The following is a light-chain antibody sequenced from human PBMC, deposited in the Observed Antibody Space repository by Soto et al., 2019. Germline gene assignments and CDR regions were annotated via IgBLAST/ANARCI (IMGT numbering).Light chain of an antibody. CDR2: EVS. CDR1: SSDVGSYNH. Sequence: QSALTQPPSVSGSPGQSVAISCTGTSSDVGSYNHVSWYQQAPGTAPKLVIYEVSNRPSGVPDRFSGSRSGNTASLTISGLQAEDEADYYCSSYTSSSTYVFGTGTKVTVL. CDR3: SSYTSSSTYV. V-gene: IGLV2-18*02. J-gene: IGLJ1*01.